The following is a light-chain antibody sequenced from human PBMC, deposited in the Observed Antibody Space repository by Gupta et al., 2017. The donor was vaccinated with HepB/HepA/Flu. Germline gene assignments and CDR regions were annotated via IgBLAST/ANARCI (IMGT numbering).Light chain of an antibody. Sequence: DIVMTQSPDSLAVSLGERAPINCKSSQSVLSSSDNKNYLAWYQQKPGQPPKMLIYWASTRESGVPDRFSGSGSGTDFTLTISGLQAEDVAVYYCQQSFSAPLTFGGGTKVEIK. CDR1: QSVLSSSDNKNY. J-gene: IGKJ4*01. V-gene: IGKV4-1*01. CDR3: QQSFSAPLT. CDR2: WAS.